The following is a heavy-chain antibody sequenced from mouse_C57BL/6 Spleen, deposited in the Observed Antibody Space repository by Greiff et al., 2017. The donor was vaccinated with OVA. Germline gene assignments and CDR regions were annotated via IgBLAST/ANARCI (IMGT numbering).Heavy chain of an antibody. D-gene: IGHD2-2*01. Sequence: EVKLQQSGPELVKPGASVKISCKASGYTFTDYYMNWVKQSHGKSLEWIGDINPNNGGTSYNQKFKGKATLTVDKSSSTAYMELRSLTSEDSAVYYCARSYGYDVDAMDYWGQGTSVTVSS. CDR1: GYTFTDYY. CDR2: INPNNGGT. V-gene: IGHV1-26*01. J-gene: IGHJ4*01. CDR3: ARSYGYDVDAMDY.